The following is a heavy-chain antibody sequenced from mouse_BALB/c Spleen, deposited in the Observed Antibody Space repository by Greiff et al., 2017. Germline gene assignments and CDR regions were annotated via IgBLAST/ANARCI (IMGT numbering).Heavy chain of an antibody. CDR1: GYTFTSYW. Sequence: QVQLQQPGAELVKPGASVKLSCKASGYTFTSYWMHWVKQRPGQGLEWIGEINPSNGRTNYNEKFKSKATLTVDKSSSTAYMQLSSLTSEDSAVSSCSGGARTTRCWYFDVWGAGTTVTVSS. D-gene: IGHD1-1*01. CDR2: INPSNGRT. CDR3: SGGARTTRCWYFDV. V-gene: IGHV1S81*02. J-gene: IGHJ1*01.